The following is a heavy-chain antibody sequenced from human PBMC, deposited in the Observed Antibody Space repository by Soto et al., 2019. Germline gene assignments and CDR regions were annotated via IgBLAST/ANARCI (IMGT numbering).Heavy chain of an antibody. J-gene: IGHJ6*02. CDR2: ISYDGSNK. CDR1: GFTFSSYG. V-gene: IGHV3-30*18. CDR3: AKSVDYYYGMDV. Sequence: QVQLVESGGGVVQPGRSLRLSCAASGFTFSSYGMHWVRQAPGKGLEWVAVISYDGSNKYYADSVKGRFTISRDNSKNTLYLPMNSLRAEDTAVYYCAKSVDYYYGMDVWGQGTTVTVSS.